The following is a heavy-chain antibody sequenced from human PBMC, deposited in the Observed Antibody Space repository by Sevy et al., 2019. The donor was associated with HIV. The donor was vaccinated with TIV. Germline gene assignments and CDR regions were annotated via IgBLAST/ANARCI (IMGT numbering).Heavy chain of an antibody. CDR1: GDSISSYF. J-gene: IGHJ4*02. Sequence: SETLSLTCNVSGDSISSYFWSWFRQPPGKGLEWIGYICYSGSSEYNPSLRSPVTISIDTSKKYLSMKLTSVTAADTAVYYCARDSAVVPRALVYWGQGTLVTVSS. V-gene: IGHV4-59*13. D-gene: IGHD2-15*01. CDR2: ICYSGSS. CDR3: ARDSAVVPRALVY.